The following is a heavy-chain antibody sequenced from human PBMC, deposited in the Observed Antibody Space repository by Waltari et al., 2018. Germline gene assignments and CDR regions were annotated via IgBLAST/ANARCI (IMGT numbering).Heavy chain of an antibody. CDR1: GGTFRNHG. CDR2: IIPIFGPA. Sequence: QVQLVQSGAEVKKPGSSVKVSGKASGGTFRNHGINWVRQAPGQGLEWLGGIIPIFGPANYAQKFQGRVTITGDESTRTAHMELSSLRSDDTAVYYCARGPLQNPLQHWGQGTLVTVSS. V-gene: IGHV1-69*12. CDR3: ARGPLQNPLQH. J-gene: IGHJ1*01.